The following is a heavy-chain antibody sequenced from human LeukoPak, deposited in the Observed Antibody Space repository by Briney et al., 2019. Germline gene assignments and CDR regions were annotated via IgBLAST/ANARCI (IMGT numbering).Heavy chain of an antibody. CDR3: ARSHYDFWSGSENWFDP. D-gene: IGHD3-3*01. CDR1: GGSISSYY. CDR2: IYISGNT. V-gene: IGHV4-4*07. J-gene: IGHJ5*02. Sequence: SETLSLTCTVSGGSISSYYWSWIRQPAGKGLEWIGRIYISGNTNYNPSLKSRVTMSIDTSKNQFSLKLSSVTAADTAVYYCARSHYDFWSGSENWFDPWGQGTLVTVSS.